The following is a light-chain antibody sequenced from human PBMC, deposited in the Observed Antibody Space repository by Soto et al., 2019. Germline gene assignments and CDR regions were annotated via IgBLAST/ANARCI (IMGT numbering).Light chain of an antibody. Sequence: AIQLTQSPSSLSASVGDRVTITCRASQGISSALAWYQQKPGKAPKLLIYDASSLKSGVPSRFSGSESGTNFTFTIISLQPEDFATYYCQQFNSYPQTFGGGTKVDIK. CDR3: QQFNSYPQT. CDR1: QGISSA. V-gene: IGKV1-13*02. CDR2: DAS. J-gene: IGKJ4*01.